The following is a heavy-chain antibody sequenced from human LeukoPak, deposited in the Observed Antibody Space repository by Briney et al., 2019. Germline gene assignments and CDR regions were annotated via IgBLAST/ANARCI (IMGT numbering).Heavy chain of an antibody. V-gene: IGHV3-23*01. CDR3: AKDVYGDYGGLDY. CDR1: GFTFVNYA. D-gene: IGHD4-17*01. J-gene: IGHJ4*02. Sequence: PGGSLRLSCAASGFTFVNYAMSWVRQAPGKGLEWVSSIRGSDGSTYYADSVKGRFAISRDNSKNTLYLQMNSLRAEDTAVYYCAKDVYGDYGGLDYWGQGTLVTVSS. CDR2: IRGSDGST.